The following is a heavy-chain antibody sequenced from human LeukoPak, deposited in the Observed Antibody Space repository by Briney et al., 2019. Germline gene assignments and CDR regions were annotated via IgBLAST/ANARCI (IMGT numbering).Heavy chain of an antibody. CDR1: GGSISSYY. Sequence: SETLSLTCTVSGGSISSYYWSWIRQPPGKGLEWIGYIYYSGSTNYNPSLKSRVTISVDTSKNQLSLKLSSVTAADTAVYYCARAVRWSQIGFQHWGQGTLVTVSS. J-gene: IGHJ1*01. CDR3: ARAVRWSQIGFQH. V-gene: IGHV4-59*01. CDR2: IYYSGST. D-gene: IGHD1-26*01.